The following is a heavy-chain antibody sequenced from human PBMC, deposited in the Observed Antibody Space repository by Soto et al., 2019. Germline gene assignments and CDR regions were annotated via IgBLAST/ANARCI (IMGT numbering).Heavy chain of an antibody. CDR2: IYPGDSDT. V-gene: IGHV5-51*01. CDR3: AASIFYYGMDV. J-gene: IGHJ6*02. Sequence: GESVKISFKGSGYTFTNYWIGWVRQMPGKGLEWMGIIYPGDSDTKYNPSFQGQVTISADKSITTTYLQWSSLKASDTAIYYCAASIFYYGMDVWGQGTTVTVSS. CDR1: GYTFTNYW.